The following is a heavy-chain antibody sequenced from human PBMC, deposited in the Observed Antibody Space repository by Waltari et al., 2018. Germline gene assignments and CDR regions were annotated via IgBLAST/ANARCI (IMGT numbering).Heavy chain of an antibody. V-gene: IGHV4-59*01. CDR2: IYYRGST. CDR1: GGSITPYY. Sequence: QVQLQESGPGLVKPSETLSLTCSVSGGSITPYYWNWIRQSPGKGLEWIGYIYYRGSTIYNPSLSSRVSMSVDTSKNQFSLKLTSVTAADTAVYYCARGNVVDPVASNWFDPWGQGTLVTVSS. D-gene: IGHD2-15*01. J-gene: IGHJ5*02. CDR3: ARGNVVDPVASNWFDP.